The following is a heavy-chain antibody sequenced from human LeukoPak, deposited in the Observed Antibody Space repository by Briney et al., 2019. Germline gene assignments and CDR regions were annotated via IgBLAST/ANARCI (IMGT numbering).Heavy chain of an antibody. CDR1: GFTFSNYG. D-gene: IGHD3-22*01. CDR3: ARVGDYENSGSQPFDY. CDR2: IWHGGSYK. V-gene: IGHV3-33*08. J-gene: IGHJ4*02. Sequence: PGGSLRLSCAASGFTFSNYGMHWVRQAPGKGLEWVAVIWHGGSYKYYLDSVKGRFTISRDNAKNTLYLQLNNLRVEDTAVYYCARVGDYENSGSQPFDYWGQGTLVTVSS.